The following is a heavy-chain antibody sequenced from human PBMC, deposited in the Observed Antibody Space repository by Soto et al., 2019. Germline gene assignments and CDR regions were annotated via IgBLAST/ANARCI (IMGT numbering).Heavy chain of an antibody. Sequence: GGSLRLSCAASGFTFSSYAMHWVRQAPGKGLEWVAVISYDGSNKYYADSVKGRFTISRDNSKNTLYLQMNSLRAEDTAVYYCATTHSSSGYAFDIWGQGTMVTVSS. CDR2: ISYDGSNK. V-gene: IGHV3-30-3*01. J-gene: IGHJ3*02. D-gene: IGHD3-22*01. CDR3: ATTHSSSGYAFDI. CDR1: GFTFSSYA.